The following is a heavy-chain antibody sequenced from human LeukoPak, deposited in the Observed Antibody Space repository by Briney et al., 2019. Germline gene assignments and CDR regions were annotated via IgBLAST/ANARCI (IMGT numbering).Heavy chain of an antibody. CDR2: IYHSGST. Sequence: SETLSLTCTVSGYSISSGYYWGWIRQPPGKGLEWIGSIYHSGSTYYNPSLKSRVTISVDTSKNQFSLKLSSVTAADTAVYYCALGIAADQGDYWGQGTLVTVSS. J-gene: IGHJ4*02. V-gene: IGHV4-38-2*02. CDR1: GYSISSGYY. D-gene: IGHD6-13*01. CDR3: ALGIAADQGDY.